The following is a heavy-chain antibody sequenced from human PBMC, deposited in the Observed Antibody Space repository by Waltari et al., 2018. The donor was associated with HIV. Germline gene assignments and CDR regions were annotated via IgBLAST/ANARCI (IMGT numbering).Heavy chain of an antibody. D-gene: IGHD6-13*01. J-gene: IGHJ6*02. CDR1: GFTFSSYS. Sequence: EVQLVESGGGLVKPGGSLRLSCAASGFTFSSYSMNWVRQAPGKGLEWVSSISSSSSYIYYADSVKGRFTISRDNAKNSLYLQMNSLRAEDTAVYYCAREAADYYGMDVWGQGTTVTVSS. CDR3: AREAADYYGMDV. CDR2: ISSSSSYI. V-gene: IGHV3-21*01.